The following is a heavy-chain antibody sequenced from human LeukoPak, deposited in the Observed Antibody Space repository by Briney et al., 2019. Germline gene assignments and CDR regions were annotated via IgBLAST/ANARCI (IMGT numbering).Heavy chain of an antibody. D-gene: IGHD3-22*01. CDR3: ARDLTYDSSGYHTAPFDY. V-gene: IGHV3-48*03. Sequence: GGSLRLSCAASGFTFSSYEMNWVRQAPGKGLEWVPYISSSGSTIYYADSVKGRFTISRDNAKNSLYLQMNSLRAEDTAVYYCARDLTYDSSGYHTAPFDYWGQGTLSPSPQ. J-gene: IGHJ4*02. CDR2: ISSSGSTI. CDR1: GFTFSSYE.